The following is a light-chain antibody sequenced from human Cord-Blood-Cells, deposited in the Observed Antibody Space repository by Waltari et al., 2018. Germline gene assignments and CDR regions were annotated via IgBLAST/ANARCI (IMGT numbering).Light chain of an antibody. CDR3: CSYAGSYTFVV. V-gene: IGLV2-11*01. CDR2: DVS. J-gene: IGLJ2*01. Sequence: QSALTQPRSVSGPPGQSVTISCTGTSSDVGGYNYVSWYQHHPGKAPKLMIYDVSKRPSGVPDRFSGAKAGNTASRTISGLQAEDEADYYCCSYAGSYTFVVFGGGTKLTVL. CDR1: SSDVGGYNY.